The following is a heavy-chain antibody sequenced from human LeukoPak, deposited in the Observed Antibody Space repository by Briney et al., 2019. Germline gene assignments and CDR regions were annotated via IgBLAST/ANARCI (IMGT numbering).Heavy chain of an antibody. CDR2: ISAYSGNT. J-gene: IGHJ4*02. Sequence: GASVKVSCKASGYTFTTYGITWVRRDPGQGLEWMGWISAYSGNTTYAQKLQGRVTMTTDTSTSSACMELRSLRSDDTAVYYCARAGGYFDSSGYFHFDYWGQGTLVTVSS. D-gene: IGHD3-22*01. CDR1: GYTFTTYG. V-gene: IGHV1-18*01. CDR3: ARAGGYFDSSGYFHFDY.